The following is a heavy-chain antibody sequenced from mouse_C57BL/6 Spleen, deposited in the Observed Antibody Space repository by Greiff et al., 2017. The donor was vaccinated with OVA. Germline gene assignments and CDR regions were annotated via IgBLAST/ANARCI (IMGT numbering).Heavy chain of an antibody. Sequence: EVQLVESGGGLVQPGASLRLSCAASGFTFTDYYMSWVRQPPGKAPEWLALIRNKANGYTTEYTASVKGRFTISRDNSQNIHYLQMNTLRAEDSATYYCVKQTIYDDSNYYAMDYWGQGTSVTVSS. CDR1: GFTFTDYY. D-gene: IGHD2-4*01. J-gene: IGHJ4*01. CDR2: IRNKANGYTT. CDR3: VKQTIYDDSNYYAMDY. V-gene: IGHV7-4*01.